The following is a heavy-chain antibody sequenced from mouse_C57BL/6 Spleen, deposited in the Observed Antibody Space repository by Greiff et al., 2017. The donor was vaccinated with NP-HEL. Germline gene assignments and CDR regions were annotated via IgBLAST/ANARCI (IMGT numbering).Heavy chain of an antibody. V-gene: IGHV1-80*01. Sequence: QVQLQQSGAELVKPGASVKISCKASGYAFSSYWMNWVKQRPGKGLEWIGQIYPGDGDTNYNGKFKGKATLTADKSSSTAYMQLSSLTSEDSAVYFCARRRNDYGNFDYWGQGTTLTVSS. J-gene: IGHJ2*01. D-gene: IGHD2-4*01. CDR1: GYAFSSYW. CDR3: ARRRNDYGNFDY. CDR2: IYPGDGDT.